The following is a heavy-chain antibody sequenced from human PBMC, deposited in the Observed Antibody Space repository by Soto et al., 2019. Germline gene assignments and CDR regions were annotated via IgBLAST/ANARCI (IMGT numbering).Heavy chain of an antibody. CDR2: ISAYNGNT. D-gene: IGHD2-15*01. CDR1: GYTFTSYG. J-gene: IGHJ4*02. V-gene: IGHV1-18*01. CDR3: ARDCSGGSCYIFGEFDY. Sequence: ASVKVSCKASGYTFTSYGISWVRQAPGQGLEWMGWISAYNGNTNYAQKLQGRVTMTTDTSTSTAYMELRSLRSDDTAVYYCARDCSGGSCYIFGEFDYWGQGTLVTVS.